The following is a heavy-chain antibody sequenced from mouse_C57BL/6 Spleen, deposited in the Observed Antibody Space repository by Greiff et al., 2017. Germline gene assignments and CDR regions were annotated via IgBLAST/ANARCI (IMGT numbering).Heavy chain of an antibody. CDR3: ARRVDYAMDY. CDR2: INPSSGYT. J-gene: IGHJ4*01. D-gene: IGHD1-1*01. CDR1: GYTFTSYT. Sequence: VQLQQSGAELARPGASVTMSCKASGYTFTSYTMHWVKQRPGQGLEWIGYINPSSGYTKYNQKFKDKATLTADKSTSTAYMQLSSLTSEDSAVYYCARRVDYAMDYWGQGTSVTVSS. V-gene: IGHV1-4*01.